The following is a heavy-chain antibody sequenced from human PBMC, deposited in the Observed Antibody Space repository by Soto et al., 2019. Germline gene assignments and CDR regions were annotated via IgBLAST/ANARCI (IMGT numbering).Heavy chain of an antibody. CDR3: AAVTVSLYYYHYVMDV. D-gene: IGHD4-17*01. J-gene: IGHJ6*02. V-gene: IGHV4-30-4*01. CDR1: GGSIRSGDYY. Sequence: SETLSLTCTVSGGSIRSGDYYWSWIRQPPGKGLESIGYIYYSGSTYYNPSLKSRVTISVDTSKNQFSLKLSSVTAADTAVYYCAAVTVSLYYYHYVMDVWGQGTTVTGSS. CDR2: IYYSGST.